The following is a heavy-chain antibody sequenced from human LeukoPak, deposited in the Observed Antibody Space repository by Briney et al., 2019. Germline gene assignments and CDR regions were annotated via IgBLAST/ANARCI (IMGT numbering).Heavy chain of an antibody. CDR1: GGSVSSGSYY. CDR3: ARARSKWYHDY. J-gene: IGHJ4*02. V-gene: IGHV4-61*01. Sequence: SETLSLTCTVSGGSVSSGSYYWSWIRQPPGKGLEWVGYVSYSGSTNYNPSLKSRVTISVDTSREQFSLKLSSVTAADTAVYYCARARSKWYHDYWGQGTLVTVSS. CDR2: VSYSGST. D-gene: IGHD2-2*01.